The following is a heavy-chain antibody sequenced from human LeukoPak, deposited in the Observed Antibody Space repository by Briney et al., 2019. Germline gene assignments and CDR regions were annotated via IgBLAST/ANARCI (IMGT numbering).Heavy chain of an antibody. CDR3: ARRWVYDKRAFDA. J-gene: IGHJ3*01. V-gene: IGHV4-61*08. Sequence: SETLSLTCTVSGGSISSGGYYWSWIRQHPGQGLEWIGYIYYTGTTDSNPSLKSRVTISLDTSKNQFSLNLSSVTAADTAVYYCARRWVYDKRAFDAWGQGTMVTVSS. CDR2: IYYTGTT. D-gene: IGHD3-16*01. CDR1: GGSISSGGYY.